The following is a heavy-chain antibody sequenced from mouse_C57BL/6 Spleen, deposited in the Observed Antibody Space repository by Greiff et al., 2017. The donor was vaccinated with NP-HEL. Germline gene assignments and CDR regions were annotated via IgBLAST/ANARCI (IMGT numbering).Heavy chain of an antibody. V-gene: IGHV1-69*01. CDR3: AAYGGDV. CDR1: GYTFTSYW. Sequence: QVQLQQSGAELVMPGASVKLSCKASGYTFTSYWMHWVKQRPGQGLEWIGEIDPSDSYTNYNQKFKGKSTLTVDKSSSTAYMQLSSLTSEDSAVYYCAAYGGDVWGTGTTVTVSS. CDR2: IDPSDSYT. D-gene: IGHD1-1*01. J-gene: IGHJ1*03.